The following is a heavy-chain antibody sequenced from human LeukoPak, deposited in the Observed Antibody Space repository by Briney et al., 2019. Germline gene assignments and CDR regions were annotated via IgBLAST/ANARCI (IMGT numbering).Heavy chain of an antibody. CDR3: ARTIAARYYFDY. V-gene: IGHV2-70*11. CDR1: GFSLATRGMC. Sequence: SGPTLVNPPQTLTLTGTFSGFSLATRGMCVSWIRQPPGKALEWLSRHDWDDDKYYITSLKTRLTISKDTSKNQVVLTMTNMDPVDTATYYCARTIAARYYFDYWGQGTLVTVSS. CDR2: HDWDDDK. J-gene: IGHJ4*02. D-gene: IGHD6-6*01.